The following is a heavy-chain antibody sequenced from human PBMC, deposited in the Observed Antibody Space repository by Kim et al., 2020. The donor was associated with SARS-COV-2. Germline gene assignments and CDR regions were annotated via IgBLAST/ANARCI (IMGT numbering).Heavy chain of an antibody. CDR3: ARLQYYYGSGSYFRFDY. D-gene: IGHD3-10*01. CDR2: IYYSGST. Sequence: SETLSLTCIVSGGSISGSTDYWAWIRQPPGKGLEWIGNIYYSGSTHYNPSLKSRVTISVDTSKNQFSLKLSSVTAADTAVYYCARLQYYYGSGSYFRFDYWGQGNLVTVSS. CDR1: GGSISGSTDY. J-gene: IGHJ4*02. V-gene: IGHV4-39*01.